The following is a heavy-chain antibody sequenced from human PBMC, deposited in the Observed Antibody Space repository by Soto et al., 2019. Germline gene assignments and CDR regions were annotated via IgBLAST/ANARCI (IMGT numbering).Heavy chain of an antibody. D-gene: IGHD4-17*01. Sequence: QVQLVQSGAEVKKPGASVKVSCKASGYTFTSYYMHWVRQAPGQGLEWMGIINPSGGSTSYAQKFQGRVTMTRDTSTSTVYMELSSLRSEDTAVYYCARDLVDYGAPEVWYYYYGMDVWGQGTTVTVSS. V-gene: IGHV1-46*01. J-gene: IGHJ6*02. CDR3: ARDLVDYGAPEVWYYYYGMDV. CDR2: INPSGGST. CDR1: GYTFTSYY.